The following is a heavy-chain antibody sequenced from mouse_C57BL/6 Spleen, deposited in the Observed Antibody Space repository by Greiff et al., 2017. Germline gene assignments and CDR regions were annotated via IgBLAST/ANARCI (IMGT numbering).Heavy chain of an antibody. CDR1: GFSLTSYG. CDR2: IWRGGST. CDR3: AKNTVVAYYAMDY. V-gene: IGHV2-5*01. D-gene: IGHD1-1*01. Sequence: VMLVESGPGLVQPSQSLSITCTVSGFSLTSYGVHWVRQSPGKGLEWLGVIWRGGSTDYNAAFMSRLSITKDNSKSQVFFKMNSLQADDTAIYYCAKNTVVAYYAMDYWGQGTSVTVSS. J-gene: IGHJ4*01.